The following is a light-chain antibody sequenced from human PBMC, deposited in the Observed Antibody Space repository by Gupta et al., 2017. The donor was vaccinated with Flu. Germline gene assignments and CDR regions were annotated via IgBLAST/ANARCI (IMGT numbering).Light chain of an antibody. J-gene: IGLJ2*01. V-gene: IGLV2-14*04. Sequence: TISSCGGRRDDSGNKYVDWYQQKPGKAPILIMYDDRKRPSGVPKRFSGSKYGNTATLTINGAEAGDEADYYCHYCKRNSEPVVLGGGTKLTVL. CDR3: HYCKRNSEPVV. CDR1: RRDDSGNKY. CDR2: DDR.